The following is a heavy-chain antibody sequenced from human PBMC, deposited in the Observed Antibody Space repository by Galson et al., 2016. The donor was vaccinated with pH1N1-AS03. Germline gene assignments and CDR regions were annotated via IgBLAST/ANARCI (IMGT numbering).Heavy chain of an antibody. Sequence: SLRLSCAASGFIFSGNSMSWVRQAPGKGLEWVAAISPTGENTHYADSVKGRFIISRDNSKNTLFLEMDSLRAEDTAVYYCAKCDVSCQHSTVDYWGQGTLVTVSS. J-gene: IGHJ4*02. V-gene: IGHV3-23*01. CDR3: AKCDVSCQHSTVDY. CDR2: ISPTGENT. D-gene: IGHD1-14*01. CDR1: GFIFSGNS.